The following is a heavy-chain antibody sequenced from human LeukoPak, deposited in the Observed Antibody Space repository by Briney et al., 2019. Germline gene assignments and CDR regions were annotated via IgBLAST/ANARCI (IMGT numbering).Heavy chain of an antibody. V-gene: IGHV1-69*04. CDR3: ARDGSGNYYYYGMDV. CDR2: IIPIFGIA. D-gene: IGHD5-12*01. CDR1: GGTFISYA. Sequence: SVKVSCKASGGTFISYAISWVRQAPGQGLEWMGRIIPIFGIANYAQKFQGRVTITADKSTSTAYMELSSLRSEDTAVYYCARDGSGNYYYYGMDVWGQGTTATVSS. J-gene: IGHJ6*02.